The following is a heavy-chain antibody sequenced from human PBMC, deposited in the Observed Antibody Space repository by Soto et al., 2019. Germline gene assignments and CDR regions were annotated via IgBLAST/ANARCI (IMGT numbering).Heavy chain of an antibody. CDR3: AKEIYYDSSGYFDY. CDR1: GFTFSSYG. Sequence: GGSLRLSCAASGFTFSSYGMHWVRQAPGKGLEWVAVISYDGSNKYYADSVKGRFTISRDNSKNTLYLQMNSLRAEDTAVYYCAKEIYYDSSGYFDYWGQGTLVTVSS. CDR2: ISYDGSNK. D-gene: IGHD3-22*01. J-gene: IGHJ4*02. V-gene: IGHV3-30*18.